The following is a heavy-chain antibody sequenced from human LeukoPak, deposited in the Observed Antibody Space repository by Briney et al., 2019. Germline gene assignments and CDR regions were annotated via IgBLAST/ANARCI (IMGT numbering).Heavy chain of an antibody. CDR3: ARDRGYKSFDY. CDR2: IKPDGSEG. J-gene: IGHJ4*02. CDR1: GFTFSSSW. D-gene: IGHD3-10*01. V-gene: IGHV3-7*04. Sequence: HPGGSLRLSCAASGFTFSSSWMAWVRQAPGKGLEWVANIKPDGSEGSYVDSVKGRFTTSRDNAKNSLFLQMISLRAEDTAVYYCARDRGYKSFDYWGQGALVTVSS.